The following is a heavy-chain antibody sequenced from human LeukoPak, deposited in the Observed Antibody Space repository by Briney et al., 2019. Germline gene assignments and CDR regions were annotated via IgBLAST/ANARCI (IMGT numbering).Heavy chain of an antibody. Sequence: GGSLRLSCAASGFTFDDYTMHWVRQAPGKGLEWVSLISWDGGSTYYADSVRGRFTISRDNSKNTLYLQMNSLRAEDTAVYYCVRGVRYRSSWYEDYWGQGTLVTVSS. CDR1: GFTFDDYT. J-gene: IGHJ4*02. D-gene: IGHD6-13*01. CDR2: ISWDGGST. V-gene: IGHV3-43*01. CDR3: VRGVRYRSSWYEDY.